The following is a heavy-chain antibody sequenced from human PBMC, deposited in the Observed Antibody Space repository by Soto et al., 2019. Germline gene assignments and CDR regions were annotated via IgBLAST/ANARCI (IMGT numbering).Heavy chain of an antibody. Sequence: QVQLVQSGAEVKKPGSSVKVSCKAAGGTFSSYAISWVRQAPGQGLEWMGGIIPIFGTANYAQKFQGRVTITADESTSTAYMELSSLRSEDTAVYYCARDSVARYDSSGYTFDYWGQGTLVTVSS. D-gene: IGHD3-22*01. CDR2: IIPIFGTA. J-gene: IGHJ4*02. V-gene: IGHV1-69*12. CDR1: GGTFSSYA. CDR3: ARDSVARYDSSGYTFDY.